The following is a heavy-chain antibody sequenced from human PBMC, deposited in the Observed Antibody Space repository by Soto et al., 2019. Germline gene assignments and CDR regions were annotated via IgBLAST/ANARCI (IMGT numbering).Heavy chain of an antibody. CDR1: GGSISSGGYY. CDR2: IYYSGST. D-gene: IGHD3-22*01. V-gene: IGHV4-31*03. J-gene: IGHJ5*02. CDR3: ATYDSSDYYSGSPIGWFDP. Sequence: SETLSLTCTVSGGSISSGGYYWSWIRQHPGKGLEWIGYIYYSGSTYYNPSLKSRVTISVDTSKNQFSLKPSSVTAADTAVYYCATYDSSDYYSGSPIGWFDPWGQGTLVTVSA.